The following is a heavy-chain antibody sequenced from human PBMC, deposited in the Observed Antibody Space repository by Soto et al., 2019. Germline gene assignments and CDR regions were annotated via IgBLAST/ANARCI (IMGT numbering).Heavy chain of an antibody. CDR2: INTSSGVP. CDR3: ARYPPRPYAVRSIEDY. CDR1: GYMFTAYY. Sequence: QVQLVQSGAEVKEPGASVKVSGKTSGYMFTAYYIHWVRQAPVQCLEGMGYINTSSGVPISAQKFQARVTLSRDTSTRTAEMELRTMRSDDTAIYYCARYPPRPYAVRSIEDYWCHGTLVTVAS. V-gene: IGHV1-2*02. J-gene: IGHJ4*01.